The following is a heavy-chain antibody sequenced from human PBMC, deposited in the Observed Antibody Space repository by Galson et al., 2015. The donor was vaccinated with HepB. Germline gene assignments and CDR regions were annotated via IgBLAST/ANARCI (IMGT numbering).Heavy chain of an antibody. V-gene: IGHV7-4-1*02. CDR1: GYTFTSYA. CDR2: INTNTGNP. D-gene: IGHD3-16*01. CDR3: AGGFLLPRGREYIDY. Sequence: SVKVSCKASGYTFTSYAMNWVRQAPGQGLEWMGWINTNTGNPTYAQGFTGRFVFSLDTSVSTAYLQISSLKAEDTAVYYCAGGFLLPRGREYIDYWGQGTLVTVSS. J-gene: IGHJ4*02.